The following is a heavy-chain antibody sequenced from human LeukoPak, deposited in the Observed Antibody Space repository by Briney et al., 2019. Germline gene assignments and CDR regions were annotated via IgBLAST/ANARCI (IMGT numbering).Heavy chain of an antibody. CDR1: GFTFRNYA. Sequence: GGSLRLSCAASGFTFRNYAMHWARQAPGKGLEWVAVLSYDGRFKYYADSVKGRFTISRDNFKNVLYLQIDSLTTEDTGLYYCARDPGAKVIDNTLDYWGQGTLVTVSS. J-gene: IGHJ4*02. D-gene: IGHD1-26*01. CDR2: LSYDGRFK. CDR3: ARDPGAKVIDNTLDY. V-gene: IGHV3-30*04.